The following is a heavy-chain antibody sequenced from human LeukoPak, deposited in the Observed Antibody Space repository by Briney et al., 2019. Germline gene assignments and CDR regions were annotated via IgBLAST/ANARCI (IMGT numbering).Heavy chain of an antibody. CDR1: GGTFSSYA. D-gene: IGHD3-9*01. J-gene: IGHJ5*02. CDR3: ARAPPRADILTGYYLTRFDP. Sequence: ASVKVSCKASGGTFSSYAISWVRQAPGQGLEWMGGIIPIFGTANYAQKFQGRVTITADKSTSTAYMELSSLRSEDTAVYYCARAPPRADILTGYYLTRFDPWGQGTLVTVSS. CDR2: IIPIFGTA. V-gene: IGHV1-69*06.